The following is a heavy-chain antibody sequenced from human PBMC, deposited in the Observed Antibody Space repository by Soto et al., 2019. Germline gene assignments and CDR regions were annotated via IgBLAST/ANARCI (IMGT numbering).Heavy chain of an antibody. CDR1: GGSISGYY. CDR2: IYYSGST. CDR3: AAAPRY. J-gene: IGHJ4*02. D-gene: IGHD2-15*01. Sequence: SETLSLTCSVSGGSISGYYWSLIRQTPEKGLEWIGYIYYSGSTNYNPSLKSRVTILIDMSKNQFSLKLTSVTAPDTAVYYSAAAPRYWGQGPLVTVTP. V-gene: IGHV4-59*01.